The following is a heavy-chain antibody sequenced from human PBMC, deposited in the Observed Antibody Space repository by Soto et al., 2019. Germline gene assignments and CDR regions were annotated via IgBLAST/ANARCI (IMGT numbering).Heavy chain of an antibody. Sequence: SETLSLTCTVSGGSISSYYWSWIRQPPGKGLEWIGYIYYSGSTNYNPSLESRVTISVDTSKKQFSLKLSSVTAADTAVYYCARVRGYSYGYGSFDYWGQGTLVTVSS. D-gene: IGHD5-18*01. V-gene: IGHV4-59*01. CDR3: ARVRGYSYGYGSFDY. CDR1: GGSISSYY. CDR2: IYYSGST. J-gene: IGHJ4*02.